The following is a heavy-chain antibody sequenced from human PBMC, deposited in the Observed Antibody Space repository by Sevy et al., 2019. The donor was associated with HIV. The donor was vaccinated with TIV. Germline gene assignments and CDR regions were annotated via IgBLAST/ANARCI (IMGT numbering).Heavy chain of an antibody. CDR1: GFTFNSYF. CDR3: ARGDYYGSLYYFDH. Sequence: GGSLRLSCAASGFTFNSYFMNWVRQTPGKGLEWVSSISSASSYIFYAASVKGRFTISRDKAHNSLYLEMNGLRAEDMAIYYCARGDYYGSLYYFDHWGQGILVTVSS. V-gene: IGHV3-21*06. D-gene: IGHD3-10*01. J-gene: IGHJ4*02. CDR2: ISSASSYI.